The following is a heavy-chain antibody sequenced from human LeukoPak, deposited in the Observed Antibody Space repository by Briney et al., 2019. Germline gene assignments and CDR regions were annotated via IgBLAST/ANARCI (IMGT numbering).Heavy chain of an antibody. D-gene: IGHD6-19*01. Sequence: GGSLRLSYAASGFAFSGYEMYWVRQAPGKGLEWISYISDTGGAIHYADSVKGRFTISRDNAKNSLYLQMNSLRAEDTAVYYCAKDTSGWSLTWGQGTLVTVSS. CDR2: ISDTGGAI. V-gene: IGHV3-48*03. J-gene: IGHJ5*02. CDR3: AKDTSGWSLT. CDR1: GFAFSGYE.